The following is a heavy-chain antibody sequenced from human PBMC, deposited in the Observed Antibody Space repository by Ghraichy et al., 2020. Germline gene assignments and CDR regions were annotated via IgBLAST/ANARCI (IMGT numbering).Heavy chain of an antibody. V-gene: IGHV3-48*02. CDR2: ISISSRSI. CDR3: ARASRVVRFYYYDGMDV. J-gene: IGHJ6*02. Sequence: LSLTCVGSGFRLSDYNMNWVRHSPGKGLEWVAYISISSRSIFYADSVKGRFTISRDNAQNSLSLQMNSLRDEDTALYYCARASRVVRFYYYDGMDVWGQGTTVTVSS. CDR1: GFRLSDYN. D-gene: IGHD4-23*01.